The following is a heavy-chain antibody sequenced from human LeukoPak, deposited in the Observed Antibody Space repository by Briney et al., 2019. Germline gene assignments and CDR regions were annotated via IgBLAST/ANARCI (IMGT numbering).Heavy chain of an antibody. Sequence: GGSLRLSCAASGFTFSSYAMHWVRQAPGKGLEWVAVISYDGSNKYYADSVKGRFTISRDNSKNTLYLQMNSLRAEDTAVYYCARGGYYTEYWGQGTLVTVSS. D-gene: IGHD3-10*01. CDR3: ARGGYYTEY. CDR2: ISYDGSNK. J-gene: IGHJ4*02. CDR1: GFTFSSYA. V-gene: IGHV3-30*04.